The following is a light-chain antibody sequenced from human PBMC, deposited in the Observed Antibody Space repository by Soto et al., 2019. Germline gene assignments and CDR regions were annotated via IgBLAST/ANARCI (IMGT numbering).Light chain of an antibody. CDR3: QQYNDWPRT. Sequence: IVMTQSPATLSVSPGERATLSCRASQNVLSNLAWYQQKPGQAPRLLIYGASTRATGSPDRFSASGSATEFTLTISSLQSEDFAVYYCQQYNDWPRTFGQGTKVDIK. V-gene: IGKV3-15*01. CDR2: GAS. CDR1: QNVLSN. J-gene: IGKJ1*01.